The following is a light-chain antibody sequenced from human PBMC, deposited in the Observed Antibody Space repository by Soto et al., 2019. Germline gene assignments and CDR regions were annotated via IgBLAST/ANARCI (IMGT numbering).Light chain of an antibody. CDR1: EKMTRY. Sequence: DIQLIQSPSSLSASVGDRVTITCRANEKMTRYLNWYQQKPGKAPKLLIYAASNLQSGVPSRFSGSGSGADFILTISSLQPEDSATYYCQQSYSTLRTFGQGTKVEVK. CDR3: QQSYSTLRT. J-gene: IGKJ1*01. CDR2: AAS. V-gene: IGKV1-39*01.